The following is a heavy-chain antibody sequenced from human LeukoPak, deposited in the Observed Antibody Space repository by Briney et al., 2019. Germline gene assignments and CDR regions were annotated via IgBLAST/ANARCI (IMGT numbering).Heavy chain of an antibody. D-gene: IGHD6-13*01. J-gene: IGHJ6*03. CDR2: ISSSGSTI. Sequence: GGSLRLSCAASGFTFSDYYMSWIRQAPGKGLEWVSYISSSGSTIYYADSVKGRFTISRDNAKNSLYLQMNSLRAEDTVVYYCARESGSSYYYMDVWGKGTTVPVSS. CDR3: ARESGSSYYYMDV. V-gene: IGHV3-11*01. CDR1: GFTFSDYY.